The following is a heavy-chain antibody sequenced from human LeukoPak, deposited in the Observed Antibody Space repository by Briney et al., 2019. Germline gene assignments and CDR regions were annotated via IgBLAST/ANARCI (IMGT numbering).Heavy chain of an antibody. Sequence: PGRSLRLSCAASGFTFDDYAMHWVRQAPGKGLEWVSGISWNSGSIGYADSVKGRFTISRDNAKNSLYLQMNSLRAEDTALYYCAKDIVRYFDWLLANFDYWGQGTLVIVSS. CDR2: ISWNSGSI. D-gene: IGHD3-9*01. V-gene: IGHV3-9*01. CDR3: AKDIVRYFDWLLANFDY. CDR1: GFTFDDYA. J-gene: IGHJ4*02.